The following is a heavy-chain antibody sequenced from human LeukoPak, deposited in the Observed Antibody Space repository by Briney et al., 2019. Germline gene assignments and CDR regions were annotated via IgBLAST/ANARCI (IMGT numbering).Heavy chain of an antibody. V-gene: IGHV3-23*01. CDR1: GFIFSSYA. D-gene: IGHD1-26*01. CDR3: AKLLSGSYAY. J-gene: IGHJ4*02. CDR2: ISDSGGRT. Sequence: PGGSLRLSCAASGFIFSSYAMNWVRQAPGKGLEWVSAISDSGGRTYYADSVKGRFTISRDNSKNILYLQMNSLRAEDTAVYYCAKLLSGSYAYWGQGTLVTVSS.